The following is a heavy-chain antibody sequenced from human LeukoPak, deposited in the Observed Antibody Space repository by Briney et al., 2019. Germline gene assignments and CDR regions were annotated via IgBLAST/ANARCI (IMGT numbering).Heavy chain of an antibody. CDR2: ISGSGTST. CDR1: GFTFNNYA. CDR3: AKLLPDTMVRPAKRVTDY. V-gene: IGHV3-23*01. Sequence: GGSLRLSCATSGFTFNNYAMSWVRQAPGKGLEWVSVISGSGTSTYYADSVKGRFTISRDNSKTTLYLRMNSLRADDTAVYYCAKLLPDTMVRPAKRVTDYWGQGTLVTVSS. D-gene: IGHD3-10*01. J-gene: IGHJ4*02.